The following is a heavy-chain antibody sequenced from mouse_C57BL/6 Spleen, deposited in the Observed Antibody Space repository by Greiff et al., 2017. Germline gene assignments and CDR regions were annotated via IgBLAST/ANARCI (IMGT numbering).Heavy chain of an antibody. CDR1: GFSLTSYG. Sequence: QVQLKESGPGLVQPSQSLSITCTASGFSLTSYGVHWVRQSPGKGLEWLGVIWSGGSTDYDAAFMSRLSITKDNSKSQVFFKMNSLQADDTAIYSCAKNEDLRGSSNYAMDYWGQGTSVTVSS. CDR3: AKNEDLRGSSNYAMDY. V-gene: IGHV2-5*01. D-gene: IGHD1-1*01. CDR2: IWSGGST. J-gene: IGHJ4*01.